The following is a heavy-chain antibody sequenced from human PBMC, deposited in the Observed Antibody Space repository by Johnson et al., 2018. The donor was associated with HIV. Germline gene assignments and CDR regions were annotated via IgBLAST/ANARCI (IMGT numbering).Heavy chain of an antibody. CDR2: MSGDGSDK. CDR3: ARVNIAFDI. Sequence: AQLVESGGDLVQPGRSLRLSCAASGFTFSSYGMHWLRQAPGKGLEWVAVMSGDGSDKYCADSVKGRFTISRDNAKNSLILQMNSLRVEDTAVYYCARVNIAFDIWGQGRMVTVSS. J-gene: IGHJ3*02. V-gene: IGHV3-30*03. CDR1: GFTFSSYG. D-gene: IGHD2/OR15-2a*01.